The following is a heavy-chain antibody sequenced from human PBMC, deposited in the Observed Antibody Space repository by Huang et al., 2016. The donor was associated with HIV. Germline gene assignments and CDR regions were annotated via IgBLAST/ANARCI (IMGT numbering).Heavy chain of an antibody. Sequence: QVQLQESGPGLVKPSETLSLPCTVSGGSISSYYWSWIRQPPGKGLEWIGYIHYSGSTNYNPSLKSRVTTSVDTSNNQFFLKLSSVTAADTAVYYCARGGPYSRDYYYYGMDVWGQGTTVTVSS. CDR1: GGSISSYY. CDR2: IHYSGST. D-gene: IGHD6-13*01. V-gene: IGHV4-59*01. CDR3: ARGGPYSRDYYYYGMDV. J-gene: IGHJ6*02.